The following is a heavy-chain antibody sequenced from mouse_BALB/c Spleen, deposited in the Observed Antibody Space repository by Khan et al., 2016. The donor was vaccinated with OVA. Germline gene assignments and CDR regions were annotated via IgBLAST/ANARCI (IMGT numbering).Heavy chain of an antibody. CDR1: GYSITSDDV. Sequence: VQLQESGPGLVKPSQTLSLTCTVTGYSITSDDVCDLIRPPRRNKKERRGKISYGGSTSYTRSLNGRLSVTRDTSTSHSYLQLKSVTTEDTATYYCARTNYCAYAMDNWGQGTSVTVSS. J-gene: IGHJ4*01. V-gene: IGHV3-2*02. D-gene: IGHD2-1*01. CDR3: ARTNYCAYAMDN. CDR2: ISYGGST.